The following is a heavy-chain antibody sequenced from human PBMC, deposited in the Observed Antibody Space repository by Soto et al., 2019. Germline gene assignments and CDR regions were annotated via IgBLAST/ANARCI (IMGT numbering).Heavy chain of an antibody. CDR2: IYYSGST. CDR3: AGVSGTMVRGVITNYYYYFLDV. V-gene: IGHV4-59*01. J-gene: IGHJ6*03. Sequence: SETLSLTCTVSGGSISSYYWSWIRQPPGKGLEWIGYIYYSGSTNYNPSLKSRVTISVDTSKNQFSLKLSSVTAADTAVYYCAGVSGTMVRGVITNYYYYFLDVWGKGTTVTVSS. CDR1: GGSISSYY. D-gene: IGHD3-10*01.